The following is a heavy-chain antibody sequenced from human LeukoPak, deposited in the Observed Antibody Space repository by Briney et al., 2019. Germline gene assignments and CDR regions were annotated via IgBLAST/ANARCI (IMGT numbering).Heavy chain of an antibody. D-gene: IGHD5-18*01. V-gene: IGHV4-4*02. CDR2: IYHSGST. Sequence: SGTLSLTCAVSGGSISSSNWWSWVRQSPGKGLEWIGKIYHSGSTNYSPSLQSRVTISVDKSKKQFSLKLTSVTAADTAVYYCARRSVETVMARPFDYWGQGTLVIVSS. CDR1: GGSISSSNW. CDR3: ARRSVETVMARPFDY. J-gene: IGHJ4*02.